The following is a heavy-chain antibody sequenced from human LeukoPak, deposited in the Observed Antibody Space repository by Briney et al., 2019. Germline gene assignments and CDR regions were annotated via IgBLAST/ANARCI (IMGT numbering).Heavy chain of an antibody. V-gene: IGHV4-34*01. CDR1: GGSFSGYY. Sequence: SETLSLTCAVYGGSFSGYYLSWIRQPPGKGLEWIGEINHSGSTNYNPSLKNRVTISIDTSKNQLSLKLSSVTAADTDVYCCARGQRVYYYCYMDVWGKGTTVTVSS. J-gene: IGHJ6*03. CDR2: INHSGST. CDR3: ARGQRVYYYCYMDV.